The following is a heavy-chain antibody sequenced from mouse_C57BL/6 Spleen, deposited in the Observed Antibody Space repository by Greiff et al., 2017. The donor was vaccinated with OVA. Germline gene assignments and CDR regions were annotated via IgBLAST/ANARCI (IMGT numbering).Heavy chain of an antibody. CDR2: IHPSDSDT. Sequence: QVHVKQPGAELVKPGASVKVSCKASGYTFTSYWMHWVKQRPGQGLEWIGRIHPSDSDTNSNQKFKGKATLTVDKSSSTAYMQLSSLTSEDSAVYYCAIGGDYYGSSWYFDVWGTGTTVTVSS. J-gene: IGHJ1*03. CDR1: GYTFTSYW. D-gene: IGHD1-1*01. CDR3: AIGGDYYGSSWYFDV. V-gene: IGHV1-74*01.